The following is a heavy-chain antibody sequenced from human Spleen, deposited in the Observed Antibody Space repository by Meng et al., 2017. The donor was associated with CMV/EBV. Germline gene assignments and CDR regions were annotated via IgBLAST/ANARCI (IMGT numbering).Heavy chain of an antibody. J-gene: IGHJ6*02. V-gene: IGHV4-59*01. CDR1: NGSLSSYF. D-gene: IGHD1-26*01. CDR3: ARRSVWGPSYGMDV. CDR2: IYYSGGT. Sequence: SETLSLTCTVSNGSLSSYFWSWIRQPPGKGLEWIGYIYYSGGTNYHPSLKSRVTISLDTSENQFSLKLRSVTAADTAVYYCARRSVWGPSYGMDVWGQGTTVTVSS.